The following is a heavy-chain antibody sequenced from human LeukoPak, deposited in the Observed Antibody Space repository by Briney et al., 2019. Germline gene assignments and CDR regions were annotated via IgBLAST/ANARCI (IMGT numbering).Heavy chain of an antibody. CDR3: ARDTPDYEILTGYYINYFDY. CDR2: ISSSGSTI. D-gene: IGHD3-9*01. J-gene: IGHJ4*02. CDR1: GFTFSSYE. V-gene: IGHV3-48*03. Sequence: PGGSLRLSCAASGFTFSSYEMNWVRQAPGKGLEWVSYISSSGSTIYYADSVKGRFTISRDNAKNSLYLQMNSLRAEDTAVYYCARDTPDYEILTGYYINYFDYWGQGTLVTVSS.